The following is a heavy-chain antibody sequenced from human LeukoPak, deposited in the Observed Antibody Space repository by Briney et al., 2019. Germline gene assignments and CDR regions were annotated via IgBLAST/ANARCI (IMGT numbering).Heavy chain of an antibody. Sequence: SETLSLTCTVSGGSISSSSYYWGWIRQPPGKGLEWIGSIYYSGSTYYNPSLKSRVTISVDTSKNQFSLKLSPVTAADTAVYYCAREVLGSEDYWGQGTLVTVSS. CDR3: AREVLGSEDY. V-gene: IGHV4-39*07. D-gene: IGHD5/OR15-5a*01. J-gene: IGHJ4*02. CDR2: IYYSGST. CDR1: GGSISSSSYY.